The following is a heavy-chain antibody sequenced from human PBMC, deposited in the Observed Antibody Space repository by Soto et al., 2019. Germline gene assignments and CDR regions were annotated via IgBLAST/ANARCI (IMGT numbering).Heavy chain of an antibody. D-gene: IGHD2-15*01. V-gene: IGHV4-30-2*01. CDR2: IYNSGSI. Sequence: SETLSLTCSLSGDSIMIGGSCWSWIRQPPGKGLEWIGSIYNSGSIFYNPSLRSRVTISIDTSKNRFSLNLTSVTAADTAVYYCARVGNLRWSDPWGQGTLVTVSS. J-gene: IGHJ5*02. CDR3: ARVGNLRWSDP. CDR1: GDSIMIGGSC.